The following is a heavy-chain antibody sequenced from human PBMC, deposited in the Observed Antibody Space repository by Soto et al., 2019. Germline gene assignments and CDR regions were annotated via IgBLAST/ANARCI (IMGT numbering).Heavy chain of an antibody. CDR3: VRGRYGDY. Sequence: QVHLVQSGAEVKKPGASVKVSCKCPGYTFTSYGITWVRQAPGQGLEWMGWISAHNGNTDYAQKVQGRVTVTRDTSTSTAYMELRSLRSDDTAVYYCVRGRYGDYLGQGALVTVSS. V-gene: IGHV1-18*01. CDR1: GYTFTSYG. D-gene: IGHD1-1*01. J-gene: IGHJ4*02. CDR2: ISAHNGNT.